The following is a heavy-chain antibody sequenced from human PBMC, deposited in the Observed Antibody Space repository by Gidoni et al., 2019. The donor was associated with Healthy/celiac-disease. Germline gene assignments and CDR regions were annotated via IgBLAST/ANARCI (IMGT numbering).Heavy chain of an antibody. Sequence: EVQLVQSGAEVKKPGESLRISCKGSGYSVTSYWISWVRPMPGNGLEWMGRIDPSDSYTNYSPSFQGHVTISADQSISTAYLQWSSLKASDTAMYYCAIRLRRYYYGSGSYGDFDYWGQGTLVTVSS. J-gene: IGHJ4*02. V-gene: IGHV5-10-1*01. D-gene: IGHD3-10*01. CDR3: AIRLRRYYYGSGSYGDFDY. CDR2: IDPSDSYT. CDR1: GYSVTSYW.